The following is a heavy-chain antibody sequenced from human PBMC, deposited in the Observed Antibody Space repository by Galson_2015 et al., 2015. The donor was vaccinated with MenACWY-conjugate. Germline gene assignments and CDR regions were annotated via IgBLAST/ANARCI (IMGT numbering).Heavy chain of an antibody. V-gene: IGHV3-23*01. D-gene: IGHD2-15*01. CDR1: GFTFSSYA. CDR3: AKQYSSYAFDI. CDR2: ISATGSGT. J-gene: IGHJ3*02. Sequence: SLRLSCAASGFTFSSYAMTWVRQPPGKGLEWVSIISATGSGTYYADSVKGRFTVSRDNSKNTLSLHMNNLRAEDTAIYFCAKQYSSYAFDIWGQGTMVTVSS.